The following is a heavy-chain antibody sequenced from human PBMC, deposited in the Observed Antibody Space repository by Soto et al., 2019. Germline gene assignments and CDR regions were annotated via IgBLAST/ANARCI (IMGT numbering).Heavy chain of an antibody. J-gene: IGHJ4*02. CDR1: GGSISSYY. V-gene: IGHV4-59*08. CDR2: IYYSGTT. D-gene: IGHD3-22*01. CDR3: ARPTYYYDSSGPPAY. Sequence: SETLSLTCTVSGGSISSYYWSWIRQPPGKGLDWIGYIYYSGTTNYNPSLKSRVTISVDTSKNQFSLKLSSVTAADTAVYYCARPTYYYDSSGPPAYWGQGTLVTVSS.